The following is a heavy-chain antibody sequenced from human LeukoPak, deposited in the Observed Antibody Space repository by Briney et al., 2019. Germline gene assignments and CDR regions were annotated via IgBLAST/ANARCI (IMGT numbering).Heavy chain of an antibody. CDR2: LYAGGTT. D-gene: IGHD3-16*01. Sequence: GGSLRLSCAASGFIVSGNFMNWVRQAPGKGLEWVSILYAGGTTSYTDSVKGRFTISRDNAKNSLSLQMNSLRAEDTAVYYCARGGDHPTFLFQYMDVWGKGTTVTVSS. V-gene: IGHV3-53*01. J-gene: IGHJ6*03. CDR1: GFIVSGNF. CDR3: ARGGDHPTFLFQYMDV.